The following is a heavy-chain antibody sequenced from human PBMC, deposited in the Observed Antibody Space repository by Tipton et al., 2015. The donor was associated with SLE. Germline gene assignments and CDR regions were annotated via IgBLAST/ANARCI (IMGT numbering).Heavy chain of an antibody. V-gene: IGHV4-59*01. CDR2: FYYSGST. CDR3: ARGGSVFGVVLNWFDP. D-gene: IGHD3-3*01. J-gene: IGHJ5*02. CDR1: GGSMSTYY. Sequence: LRLSCTVSGGSMSTYYWNWIRQFPGKGLEWIGYFYYSGSTSYNPSLMSRVTISLDKSKNHFSLKLSSVTAADTAVYYCARGGSVFGVVLNWFDPWGQGTLVTVSS.